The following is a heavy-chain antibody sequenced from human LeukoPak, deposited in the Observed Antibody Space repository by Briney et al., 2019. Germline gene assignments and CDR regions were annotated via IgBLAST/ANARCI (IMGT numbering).Heavy chain of an antibody. J-gene: IGHJ5*02. CDR2: ISAYNGNT. CDR1: GYTFTSYG. V-gene: IGHV1-18*01. CDR3: ARGDEAGVLWGVCDP. Sequence: ASVKVSCKASGYTFTSYGISWVRQAPGQGLEWMGWISAYNGNTNYAQKLQGRVTMTTDTSTSTAYMELRSLRSDDTAVYYCARGDEAGVLWGVCDPWGQGTLVTVSS. D-gene: IGHD6-19*01.